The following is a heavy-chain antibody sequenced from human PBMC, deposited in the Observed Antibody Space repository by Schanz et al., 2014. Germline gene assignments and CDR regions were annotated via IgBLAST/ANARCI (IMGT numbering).Heavy chain of an antibody. J-gene: IGHJ2*01. Sequence: QVQLVQSGAELKNPGASVKVSCKASGYTFTRSGISWVRQAPGQGLEWMGWIGGSDGNTNFAQKFQGRVTMTRDTSISTAYMELSRLRSDDTAVYYCARAGQDFEYSSLSPIWYFDLWGRGTLVTVSS. CDR1: GYTFTRSG. CDR3: ARAGQDFEYSSLSPIWYFDL. D-gene: IGHD6-6*01. CDR2: IGGSDGNT. V-gene: IGHV1-18*01.